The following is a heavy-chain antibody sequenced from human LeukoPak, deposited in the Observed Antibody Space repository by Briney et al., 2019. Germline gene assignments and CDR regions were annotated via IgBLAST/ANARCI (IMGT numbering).Heavy chain of an antibody. Sequence: GGSLRLSCAASGFTFSSYSMNWVRQAPGKGLEWVSSISSSSSYIYYADSVKGRFTISRDNAKISLYLQMNSLRAEDTAVYYCARVSCSSTSCSGFDYWGQGTLVTVSS. CDR3: ARVSCSSTSCSGFDY. CDR1: GFTFSSYS. CDR2: ISSSSSYI. D-gene: IGHD2-2*01. J-gene: IGHJ4*02. V-gene: IGHV3-21*01.